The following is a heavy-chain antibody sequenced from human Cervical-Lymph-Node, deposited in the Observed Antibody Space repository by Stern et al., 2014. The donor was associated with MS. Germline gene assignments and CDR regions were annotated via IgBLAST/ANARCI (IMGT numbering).Heavy chain of an antibody. D-gene: IGHD1-1*01. Sequence: VQLVESGPGLVKPSGTLSLTCAVSGGSISSNNWWSWVRQPPGKGLEWIGEIYHSGSTNYNPSLKSRVPIAVDKSQNHFSLRLSSVTAADTAVYYCARDLTGTTPYNWFDPWGQGTLVTVSS. CDR1: GGSISSNNW. J-gene: IGHJ5*02. CDR3: ARDLTGTTPYNWFDP. V-gene: IGHV4-4*02. CDR2: IYHSGST.